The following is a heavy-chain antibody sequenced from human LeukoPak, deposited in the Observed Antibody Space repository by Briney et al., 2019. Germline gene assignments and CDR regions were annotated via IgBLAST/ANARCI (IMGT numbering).Heavy chain of an antibody. CDR1: GYTFTSYY. Sequence: ASVKVSFKASGYTFTSYYMHWVRQAPGQGLEWMGIINPSGGSTSYAQKFQGRVTMTRDMSTSTVYMELSSLRSEDTAVYYCARDYTIFGDAFDIWGQGTMVTVSS. CDR3: ARDYTIFGDAFDI. V-gene: IGHV1-46*01. J-gene: IGHJ3*02. CDR2: INPSGGST. D-gene: IGHD3-3*01.